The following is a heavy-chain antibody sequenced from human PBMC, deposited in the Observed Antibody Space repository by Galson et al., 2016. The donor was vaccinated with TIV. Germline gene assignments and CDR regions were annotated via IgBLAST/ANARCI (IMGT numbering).Heavy chain of an antibody. CDR2: ISSHNGDT. V-gene: IGHV1-18*04. D-gene: IGHD2-8*02. CDR1: GYTFSTYG. CDR3: ARALVASIVDLDY. Sequence: SVKVSCKASGYTFSTYGFSWVRQAPGQGLEWLGWISSHNGDTNYAHNLQGRVTMTKDTSTTTAYLELTSLTSDDTAVYCFARALVASIVDLDYWGPGTLVTVSS. J-gene: IGHJ4*02.